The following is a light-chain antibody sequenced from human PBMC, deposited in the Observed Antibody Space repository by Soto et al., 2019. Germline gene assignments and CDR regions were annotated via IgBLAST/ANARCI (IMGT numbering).Light chain of an antibody. CDR3: QQRSNWPLVT. CDR1: QSVSTY. V-gene: IGKV3-11*01. J-gene: IGKJ4*01. Sequence: EIVLTQSPATLSLSPGERATLSCRASQSVSTYLAWYQQRPGQPPRLLIYDASSRATGIPARFSGSGSGTDFTLTISSLETEDFAVYYCQQRSNWPLVTFGGGTKVEIK. CDR2: DAS.